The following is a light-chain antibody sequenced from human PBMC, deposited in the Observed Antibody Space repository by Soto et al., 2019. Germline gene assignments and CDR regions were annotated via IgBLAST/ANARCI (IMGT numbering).Light chain of an antibody. V-gene: IGKV1-39*01. CDR1: QSMSVH. Sequence: PSSLSASVGDRDIITCRASQSMSVHLNWFQQKPGKAPKLLIYGASNRATGIPDRFSGSGSGTDFTLTISRLEPEDFAVYYCQQYGSSGTFGQGTKVDIK. J-gene: IGKJ1*01. CDR2: GAS. CDR3: QQYGSSGT.